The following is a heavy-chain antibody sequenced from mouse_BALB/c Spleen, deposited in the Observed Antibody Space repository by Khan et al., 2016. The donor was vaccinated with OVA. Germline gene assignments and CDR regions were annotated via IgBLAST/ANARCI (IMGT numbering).Heavy chain of an antibody. CDR3: TRNYGYDYFDY. V-gene: IGHV1S81*02. Sequence: QVQLQQSGAELVKPGASVKLSCKASGYTLTRYYMYWVKQRPGQGLEWIGGITPSTGGTNLNEKFKNKATLTVDKSSTTVDMQLSSLTSEDSSVYYCTRNYGYDYFDYWGQGTTLTVSS. CDR1: GYTLTRYY. CDR2: ITPSTGGT. D-gene: IGHD1-2*01. J-gene: IGHJ2*01.